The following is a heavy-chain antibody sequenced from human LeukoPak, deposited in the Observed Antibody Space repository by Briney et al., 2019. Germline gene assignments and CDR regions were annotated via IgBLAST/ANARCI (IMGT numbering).Heavy chain of an antibody. V-gene: IGHV3-21*01. CDR3: AREAGHSDY. CDR1: GFTFSSYS. Sequence: GGSLRLSCAASGFTFSSYSMNWVRQAPGKGLEWVSSISSSSSYIYYADSVKGRITISRDNAKNTLYLQMNSRRAEDTAVYYWAREAGHSDYWGQETLVSVSS. J-gene: IGHJ4*02. CDR2: ISSSSSYI. D-gene: IGHD6-13*01.